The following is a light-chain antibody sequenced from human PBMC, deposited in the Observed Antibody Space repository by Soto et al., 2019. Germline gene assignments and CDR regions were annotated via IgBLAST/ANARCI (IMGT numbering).Light chain of an antibody. J-gene: IGLJ1*01. CDR1: SSDVGGYNY. Sequence: QSALTQPASVSGSPGQSITISCTGTSSDVGGYNYVSWYQQHPGKAPKLMIYEVSNRPSGVSNRFSGSKSGNTASLTISGLQAEAEADYYCSSYTSSSTLAVFGTGTKLTLL. CDR3: SSYTSSSTLAV. V-gene: IGLV2-14*01. CDR2: EVS.